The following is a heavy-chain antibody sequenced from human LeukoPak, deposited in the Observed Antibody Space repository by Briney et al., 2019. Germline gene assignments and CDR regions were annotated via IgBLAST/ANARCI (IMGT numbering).Heavy chain of an antibody. CDR2: IISSGRFI. CDR3: VRETHTMGPSFDY. Sequence: GGSLRLSCAASGFTFSDYTLNWVRQAPGKGLEWVSSIISSGRFIYYADSLKGRFTISRDNDKESVHLQMVSLRAEDTAVYYCVRETHTMGPSFDYWGQGTLVTVSS. J-gene: IGHJ4*02. D-gene: IGHD5-24*01. V-gene: IGHV3-21*01. CDR1: GFTFSDYT.